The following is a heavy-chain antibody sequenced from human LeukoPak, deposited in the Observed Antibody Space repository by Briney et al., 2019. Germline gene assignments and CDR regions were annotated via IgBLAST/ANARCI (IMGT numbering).Heavy chain of an antibody. Sequence: PGGSLRLSCAASGFTFSSYWMHWVRQAPGKGLVWVSRINSDGSSTSYADSVKGRFTISRDNAKNTLYLQMNSLRAEDTAVYYCAREGLYDHYYGMDVWGQGTTVTVSS. CDR3: AREGLYDHYYGMDV. V-gene: IGHV3-74*01. D-gene: IGHD3-16*01. CDR2: INSDGSST. J-gene: IGHJ6*02. CDR1: GFTFSSYW.